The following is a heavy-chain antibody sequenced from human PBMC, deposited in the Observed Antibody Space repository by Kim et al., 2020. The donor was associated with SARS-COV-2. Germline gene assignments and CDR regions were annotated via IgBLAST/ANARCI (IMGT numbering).Heavy chain of an antibody. CDR1: GGSMKNQY. D-gene: IGHD3-16*01. J-gene: IGHJ4*02. CDR3: ARGGWYYDSGSRNFDS. Sequence: SETLSLTCTVSGGSMKNQYWNWIRQSPGRKFEWIGYVYYNGFTISNPSLKSRVSISIDTSRKQVSLKMNSLTPADTAVYYCARGGWYYDSGSRNFDSWGQGSLVTVSS. CDR2: VYYNGFT. V-gene: IGHV4-59*11.